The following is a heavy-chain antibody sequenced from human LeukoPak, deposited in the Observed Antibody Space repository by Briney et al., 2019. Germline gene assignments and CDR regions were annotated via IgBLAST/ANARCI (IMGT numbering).Heavy chain of an antibody. CDR3: ASRGYSYGGDDY. J-gene: IGHJ4*02. V-gene: IGHV4-39*01. CDR2: LHYSGST. D-gene: IGHD5-18*01. CDR1: GGSISNSYYY. Sequence: SETLSLTCTVSGGSISNSYYYWGWIRQPPGKGLEWIGSLHYSGSTYYNPSLKSRVTISVDTSKNQFSLKLSSVTAADTAVYYCASRGYSYGGDDYWGQGTLVTVSS.